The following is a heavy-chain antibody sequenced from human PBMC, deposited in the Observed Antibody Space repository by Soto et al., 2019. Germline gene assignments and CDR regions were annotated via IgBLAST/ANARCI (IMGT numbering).Heavy chain of an antibody. Sequence: LSLTCAVYSRSFSNYYWSWIRQPPGKGLEWIGEINHSGSTNYNPSLKRRVTISVDTPKTQFSLKLSSVTAADTAVYYCARVDHGDYAANYFRGMDVWGQGTTVTVSS. J-gene: IGHJ6*02. V-gene: IGHV4-34*01. CDR2: INHSGST. CDR1: SRSFSNYY. CDR3: ARVDHGDYAANYFRGMDV. D-gene: IGHD4-17*01.